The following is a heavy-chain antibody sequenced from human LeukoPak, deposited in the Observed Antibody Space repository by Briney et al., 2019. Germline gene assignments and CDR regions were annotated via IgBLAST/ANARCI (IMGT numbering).Heavy chain of an antibody. Sequence: GGPLRLSCAASAFTFTDYWMHWVRQAPGKGLVWVSRISSDESSTSYADSVKGRFTISRDNAKNTLYLQMNSLRAEDTAVYYCARVLPAAGRYMDVWGKGTTVTVSS. D-gene: IGHD2-2*01. CDR3: ARVLPAAGRYMDV. J-gene: IGHJ6*03. CDR2: ISSDESST. V-gene: IGHV3-74*01. CDR1: AFTFTDYW.